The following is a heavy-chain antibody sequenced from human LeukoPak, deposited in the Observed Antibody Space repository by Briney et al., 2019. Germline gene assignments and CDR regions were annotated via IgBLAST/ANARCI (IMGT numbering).Heavy chain of an antibody. J-gene: IGHJ4*02. CDR2: IFPSGGEI. V-gene: IGHV3-23*01. D-gene: IGHD2-8*02. CDR1: GFTFSSYA. Sequence: GRSLRLSCAASGFTFSSYAMHWVRQPPGKGLEWVSSIFPSGGEIHYADSVRGRFTISRDNSKSTLSLQMNSLRAEDTAIYYCATYRQVLLPFESWGQGTLVTVSS. CDR3: ATYRQVLLPFES.